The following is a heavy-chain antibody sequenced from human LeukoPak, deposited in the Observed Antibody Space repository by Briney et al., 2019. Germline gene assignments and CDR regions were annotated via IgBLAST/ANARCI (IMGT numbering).Heavy chain of an antibody. D-gene: IGHD6-13*01. CDR1: GFSFRAYW. J-gene: IGHJ4*02. CDR2: IKEDGSET. CDR3: ARIIWRQLAPFDY. Sequence: GGSLRLSCAASGFSFRAYWMTWVRQAPGTGLEWVAIIKEDGSETYSMDSVKGRFTISRDNAKNSLYLQMNSLRGDDTAVYYCARIIWRQLAPFDYWGQGALVTVSS. V-gene: IGHV3-7*03.